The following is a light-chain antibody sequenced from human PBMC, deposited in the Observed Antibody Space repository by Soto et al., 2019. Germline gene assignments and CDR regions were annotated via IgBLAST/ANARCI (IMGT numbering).Light chain of an antibody. CDR2: AAS. V-gene: IGKV1-9*01. Sequence: DIQLTQSPSFLSASVGDRVTITCRASQGISSYLAWYQQKPGKAPKLLIYAASTLQSGVPSRFSGSGSGTEFNLTISSLQPEDFATYYCQQLNSYPFLTFGGGTNVEIK. CDR3: QQLNSYPFLT. CDR1: QGISSY. J-gene: IGKJ4*01.